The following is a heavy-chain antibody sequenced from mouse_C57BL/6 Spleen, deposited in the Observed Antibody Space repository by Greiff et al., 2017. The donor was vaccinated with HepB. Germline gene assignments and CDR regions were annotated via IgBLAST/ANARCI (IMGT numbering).Heavy chain of an antibody. Sequence: EVQGVESGGGLVQPKGSLKLSCAASGFTFNTYAMHWVRQAPGKGLEWVARIRSKSSNYATSYADSVKDRFTISRDDSKSMLYLQMNNLKTEDTAMYYCVTDSSGSWFAYWGQGTLVTVSA. J-gene: IGHJ3*01. CDR1: GFTFNTYA. CDR3: VTDSSGSWFAY. D-gene: IGHD3-2*02. V-gene: IGHV10-3*01. CDR2: IRSKSSNYAT.